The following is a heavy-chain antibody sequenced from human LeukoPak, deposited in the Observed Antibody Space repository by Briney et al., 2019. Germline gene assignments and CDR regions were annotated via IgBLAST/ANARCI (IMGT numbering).Heavy chain of an antibody. CDR2: INHSGST. Sequence: SETLSLTCAVYGGSFSGYYWSWIRQPPGKGLEWIGEINHSGSTNYNPSLKSRVTISVDTSKNQFSLKLSSATAADTAVYYCARGPGDCSGGSCYPRNWFDPWGQGTLVTVSS. CDR1: GGSFSGYY. CDR3: ARGPGDCSGGSCYPRNWFDP. V-gene: IGHV4-34*01. D-gene: IGHD2-15*01. J-gene: IGHJ5*02.